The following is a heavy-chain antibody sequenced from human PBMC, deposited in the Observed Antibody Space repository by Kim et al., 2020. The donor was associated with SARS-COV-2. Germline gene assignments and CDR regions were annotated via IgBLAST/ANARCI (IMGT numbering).Heavy chain of an antibody. CDR3: ARHSSGYYYLDY. V-gene: IGHV4-59*08. Sequence: SETLSLTCNVSGGSISNYYWSWIRQPPGKRLEWMGYVYYSGSTTYNPSLESRVTISVDTSKNQFSLNLSSVTAADTAVYYCARHSSGYYYLDYWGQGTLV. J-gene: IGHJ4*02. CDR1: GGSISNYY. CDR2: VYYSGST. D-gene: IGHD3-22*01.